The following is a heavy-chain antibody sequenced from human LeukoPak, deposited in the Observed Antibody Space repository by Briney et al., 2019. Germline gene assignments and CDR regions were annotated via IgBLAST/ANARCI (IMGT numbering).Heavy chain of an antibody. V-gene: IGHV4-39*01. Sequence: SETLSLTCRVSGGSISDRSYYWSWIRQSPGKGLEWIGSIYSSGSTYYNPSLQSRVTISKDTSENQFSLQLNSVTAADMAVYFCARRSIYWYFDFWGRGTLVTVSS. CDR2: IYSSGST. D-gene: IGHD3-10*01. J-gene: IGHJ2*01. CDR1: GGSISDRSYY. CDR3: ARRSIYWYFDF.